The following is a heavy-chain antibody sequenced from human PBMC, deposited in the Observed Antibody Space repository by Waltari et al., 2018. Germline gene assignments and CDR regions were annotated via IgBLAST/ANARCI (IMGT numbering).Heavy chain of an antibody. CDR2: IYTSENT. D-gene: IGHD1-26*01. CDR3: ARENRGRSYSHFAY. CDR1: GGSISNYF. J-gene: IGHJ4*02. V-gene: IGHV4-4*07. Sequence: QVQLQESGPGLVKPSETLSLTCTVSGGSISNYFWSWIRQPAGKGLEWIGRIYTSENTNYNPSLKSRVTMSVDTSKNQFSLKLNSVTAADTAVYYCARENRGRSYSHFAYWGQGTLVTVSS.